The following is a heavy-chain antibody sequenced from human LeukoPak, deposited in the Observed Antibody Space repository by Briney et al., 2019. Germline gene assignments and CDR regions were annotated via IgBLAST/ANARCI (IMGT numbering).Heavy chain of an antibody. D-gene: IGHD3-10*01. CDR3: AKDSYGSGSYQRGFDY. CDR2: ISWNSGSI. CDR1: GFTFDDYA. Sequence: TGGSLRLSCAASGFTFDDYAMHWVRQAPGKGLEWVSGISWNSGSIGYADSVKGRFTISRDNAKNSLYLQMNSLRAEDTALYYCAKDSYGSGSYQRGFDYWGQGTLVTVSS. J-gene: IGHJ4*02. V-gene: IGHV3-9*01.